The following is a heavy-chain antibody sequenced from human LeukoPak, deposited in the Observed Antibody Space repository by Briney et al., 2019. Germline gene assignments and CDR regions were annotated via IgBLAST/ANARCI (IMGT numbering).Heavy chain of an antibody. Sequence: PGGSLRLSCAASGFTVSSNYMSWVRQAPGKGLEWVSFIYSGGSTYYADSVKGRFTISRDNSKNTLYLQMNSLRAEDTAVYYCARSGYSYGNYYWYFDLWGRGTLVTVSS. V-gene: IGHV3-53*01. CDR3: ARSGYSYGNYYWYFDL. CDR2: IYSGGST. J-gene: IGHJ2*01. D-gene: IGHD5-18*01. CDR1: GFTVSSNY.